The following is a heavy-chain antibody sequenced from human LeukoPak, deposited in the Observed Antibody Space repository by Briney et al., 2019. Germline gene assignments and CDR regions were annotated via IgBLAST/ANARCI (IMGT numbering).Heavy chain of an antibody. CDR2: INHSGST. CDR3: ARGYCSSTSCSYYGMDV. Sequence: PSETLSLTCAVYGGSFSGYYWSWIRQPPGKGLEWIGEINHSGSTNYNPSLKSRVTISVDTSKNQFSLKLGSVTAADTAVYYCARGYCSSTSCSYYGMDVWGQGTTVTVSS. J-gene: IGHJ6*02. V-gene: IGHV4-34*01. D-gene: IGHD2-2*01. CDR1: GGSFSGYY.